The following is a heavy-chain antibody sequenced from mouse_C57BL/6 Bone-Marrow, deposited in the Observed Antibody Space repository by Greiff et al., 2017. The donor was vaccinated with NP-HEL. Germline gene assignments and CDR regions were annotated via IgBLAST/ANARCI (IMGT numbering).Heavy chain of an antibody. CDR1: GYTFTSYW. J-gene: IGHJ2*01. Sequence: QVQLKESGAELVKPGASVKMSCKASGYTFTSYWITWVKQRPGQGLEWIGDIYPGSGSTNYNEKFESKATLTVDTSSSTAYMQLSSLTSEDSAVYYCGIYYYGSSPYFDYWGQGTTLTVSS. V-gene: IGHV1-55*01. D-gene: IGHD1-1*01. CDR2: IYPGSGST. CDR3: GIYYYGSSPYFDY.